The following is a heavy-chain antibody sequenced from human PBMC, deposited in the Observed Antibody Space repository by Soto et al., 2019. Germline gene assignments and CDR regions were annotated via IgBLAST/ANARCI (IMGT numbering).Heavy chain of an antibody. CDR1: GDTISTGGYS. CDR3: ARRKAAALYYYGMDV. D-gene: IGHD6-13*01. CDR2: TYHSGNP. J-gene: IGHJ6*02. Sequence: SETLSLTCGVSGDTISTGGYSWAWIRQPPGKALEWIGHTYHSGNPYYNPSLKSRVIISVDRSKNQFSLKLSSVTAADTAVYYCARRKAAALYYYGMDVWGQGTTVTVS. V-gene: IGHV4-30-2*01.